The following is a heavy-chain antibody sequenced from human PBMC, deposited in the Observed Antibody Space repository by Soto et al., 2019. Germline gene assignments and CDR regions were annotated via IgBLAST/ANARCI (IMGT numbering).Heavy chain of an antibody. CDR3: AKGTSGN. Sequence: PGGSLRLSCAASGFTFSSYGMHWVRQAPGKGLEWVAFISFDGDDKYYASSVKGRLTISRDNSKNTLFLQMNSLRAEDTAVYYCAKGTSGNWGQGTLVTVSS. CDR2: ISFDGDDK. D-gene: IGHD3-10*01. J-gene: IGHJ4*02. V-gene: IGHV3-30*18. CDR1: GFTFSSYG.